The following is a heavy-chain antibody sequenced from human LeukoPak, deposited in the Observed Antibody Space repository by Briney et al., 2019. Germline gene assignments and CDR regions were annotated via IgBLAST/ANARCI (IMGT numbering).Heavy chain of an antibody. D-gene: IGHD3-3*01. Sequence: GGSLRLSCAASGFTFSSYSMNWVRQAPGKGLEWVSSISSSSYIYYADSVKGRFTISRDNAKNSLYLQMNSLRAEDTAVYYCARGSFWSGSVPGYWGQGTLVTVSS. V-gene: IGHV3-21*01. J-gene: IGHJ4*02. CDR3: ARGSFWSGSVPGY. CDR1: GFTFSSYS. CDR2: ISSSSYI.